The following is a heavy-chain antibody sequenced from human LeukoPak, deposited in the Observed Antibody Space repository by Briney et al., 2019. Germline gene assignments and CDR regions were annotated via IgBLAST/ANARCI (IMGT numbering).Heavy chain of an antibody. CDR1: GGTFSSYA. CDR2: IIPIFGTA. Sequence: GSSVKVSCKASGGTFSSYAISWVRQAPGQGLEWMGGIIPIFGTANYAQKFQGRVTITADESTSTAYMELSSLRSEDTAVYYCARGGDTSRDISAFDIWGQGTMVTVSS. D-gene: IGHD2-2*02. CDR3: ARGGDTSRDISAFDI. J-gene: IGHJ3*02. V-gene: IGHV1-69*01.